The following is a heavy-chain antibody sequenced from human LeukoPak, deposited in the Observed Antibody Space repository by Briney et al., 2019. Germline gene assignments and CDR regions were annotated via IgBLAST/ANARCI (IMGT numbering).Heavy chain of an antibody. V-gene: IGHV3-23*01. D-gene: IGHD1-26*01. Sequence: GGSLRLSCAASGFIFSTYGMHWVRQAPGKGLEWVATISGSGLMTYYTDSVKGRFTVSGDNSKNTLYLQMSSLTAADTAVYYCAKDRSIGTYYTFDHWGQGTLVTVSS. CDR1: GFIFSTYG. CDR2: ISGSGLMT. J-gene: IGHJ4*02. CDR3: AKDRSIGTYYTFDH.